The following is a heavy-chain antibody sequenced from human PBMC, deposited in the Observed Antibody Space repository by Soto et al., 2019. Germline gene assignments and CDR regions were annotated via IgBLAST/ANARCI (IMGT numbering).Heavy chain of an antibody. CDR1: GDSISSNTY. J-gene: IGHJ4*02. CDR2: IYHSGST. V-gene: IGHV4-4*02. CDR3: ARQGPRMYYFDY. Sequence: PSETLSLTCTVSGDSISSNTYWSWVRQSPGKGLEWIGQIYHSGSTSYNPSLKSRVTISVDKSKNQFSLNLASVTAADTAVFYCARQGPRMYYFDYWGQGTLVTVSS.